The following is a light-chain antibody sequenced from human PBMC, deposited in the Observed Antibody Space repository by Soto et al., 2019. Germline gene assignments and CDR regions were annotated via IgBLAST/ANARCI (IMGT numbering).Light chain of an antibody. CDR3: SSYTSSSTLN. CDR1: SSDVGGYNY. Sequence: QSALTQPASVSGSPGQSITISCTGTSSDVGGYNYVSWYQQHPGKAPKLMIYDVSNRPSGVSNRFSGSKSGNTASLTISGLKAEDEADYYCSSYTSSSTLNFGGGTKLTVL. J-gene: IGLJ2*01. CDR2: DVS. V-gene: IGLV2-14*01.